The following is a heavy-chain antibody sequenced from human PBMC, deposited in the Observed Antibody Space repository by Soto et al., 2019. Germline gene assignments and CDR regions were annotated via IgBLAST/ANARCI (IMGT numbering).Heavy chain of an antibody. CDR3: ARADSRRDGYNFDY. CDR2: IYYNGST. V-gene: IGHV4-59*01. Sequence: PSETLSLTCTVSGGSISSYYWSWIRQPPGKGLEWIGYIYYNGSTNYNPSLKSRVTISVDTSKNQFSLKLSSVTAADTAVYYCARADSRRDGYNFDYWGQGTLVTVSS. J-gene: IGHJ4*02. D-gene: IGHD5-12*01. CDR1: GGSISSYY.